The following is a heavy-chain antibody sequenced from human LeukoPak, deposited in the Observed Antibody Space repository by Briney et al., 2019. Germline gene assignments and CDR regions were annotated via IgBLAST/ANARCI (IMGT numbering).Heavy chain of an antibody. CDR3: ARAWDTAAPYYFDY. V-gene: IGHV3-33*01. Sequence: GGSLRLSCAASGFTFSSYGMHWVRQAPGKGLEWVAVIWYDGSNKYYADSVKGRFTISRDNSKNTLHLQMNSLRAEDTAVYYCARAWDTAAPYYFDYWGQGTLVTVSS. CDR2: IWYDGSNK. D-gene: IGHD6-6*01. CDR1: GFTFSSYG. J-gene: IGHJ4*02.